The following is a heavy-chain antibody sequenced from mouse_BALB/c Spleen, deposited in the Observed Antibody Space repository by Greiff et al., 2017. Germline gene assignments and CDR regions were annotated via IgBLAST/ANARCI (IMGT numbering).Heavy chain of an antibody. CDR1: GYTFTSYW. CDR2: IYPGSGST. V-gene: IGHV1S22*01. J-gene: IGHJ1*01. D-gene: IGHD2-14*01. Sequence: LQQPGSELVRPGASVKLSCKASGYTFTSYWMHWVKQRPGQGLEWIGNIYPGSGSTNYDEKFKSKATLTVDTSSSTAYMQLSSLTSEDSAVYYCTRINYRYWYFDVWGAGTTVTVSS. CDR3: TRINYRYWYFDV.